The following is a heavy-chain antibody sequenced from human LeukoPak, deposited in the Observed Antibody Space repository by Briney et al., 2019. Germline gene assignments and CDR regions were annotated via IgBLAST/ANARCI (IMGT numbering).Heavy chain of an antibody. J-gene: IGHJ4*02. D-gene: IGHD3-10*01. CDR3: ARTRRGRGSPIDY. Sequence: SDTLSLTCAVSGYSISSSNWWGWIRQPPGKGLEWIGYIYYSGSTYYNPSLKSRVTMSVDTSKNQFSLKLSSVTAVDTAVYYCARTRRGRGSPIDYWGQGTLVTVSS. CDR1: GYSISSSNW. CDR2: IYYSGST. V-gene: IGHV4-28*01.